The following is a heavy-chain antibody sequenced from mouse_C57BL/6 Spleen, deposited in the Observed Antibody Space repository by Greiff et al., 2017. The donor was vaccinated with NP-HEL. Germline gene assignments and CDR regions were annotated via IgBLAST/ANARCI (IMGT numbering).Heavy chain of an antibody. CDR2: INPSSGYT. V-gene: IGHV1-4*01. D-gene: IGHD1-1*01. CDR1: GYTFTSYT. J-gene: IGHJ2*01. CDR3: ARGVFDDYGSSYFDD. Sequence: VQLQQSGAELARPGASVKMSCKASGYTFTSYTMHWVKQRPGQGLEWIGYINPSSGYTKYNQKFKDKATLTADKSSSTAYMQLSSLTSEDSAVYYFARGVFDDYGSSYFDDWGQGTTLTVSS.